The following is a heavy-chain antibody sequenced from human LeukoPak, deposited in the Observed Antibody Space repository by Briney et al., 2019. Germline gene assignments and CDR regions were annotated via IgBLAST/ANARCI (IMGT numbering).Heavy chain of an antibody. D-gene: IGHD5-12*01. V-gene: IGHV4-34*01. CDR1: GGSFSGYY. CDR3: ARTGDSGYDFFDY. CDR2: INHSGST. J-gene: IGHJ4*02. Sequence: PSETLSLTCAVYGGSFSGYYWSWIRQPPGKGLEWIGEINHSGSTNYNPSLKSRVTISVDTSKNQFSLKLSSVTAADTAVYYCARTGDSGYDFFDYWGQGTLVTVSS.